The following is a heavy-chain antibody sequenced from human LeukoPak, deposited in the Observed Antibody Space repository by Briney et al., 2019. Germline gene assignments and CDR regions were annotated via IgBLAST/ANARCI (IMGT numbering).Heavy chain of an antibody. D-gene: IGHD1-26*01. Sequence: PSETLSLTCAVYGGSFSGYYWSWIRQPPGKGLEWIGEINHSGSTNYNPSLKSRVTISVDTSKNQFSLKLSSVTAADTAVYYCARFSPKYSGTSGDYWGQGTLVTVSS. CDR3: ARFSPKYSGTSGDY. CDR2: INHSGST. V-gene: IGHV4-34*01. J-gene: IGHJ4*02. CDR1: GGSFSGYY.